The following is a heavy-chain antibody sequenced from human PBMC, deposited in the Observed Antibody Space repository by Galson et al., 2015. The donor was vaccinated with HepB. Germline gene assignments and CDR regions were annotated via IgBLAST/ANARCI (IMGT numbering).Heavy chain of an antibody. CDR2: IRSKANSYAT. CDR3: TREVGATKDRSAFDI. Sequence: SLRLSCAASGFTFSGSAMHWVRQASGKGLEWVGRIRSKANSYATAYAASVKGRFTISRDDSRNTAYLQMNSLKTEDTAVYYCTREVGATKDRSAFDIWGQGTMVTVSS. CDR1: GFTFSGSA. V-gene: IGHV3-73*01. J-gene: IGHJ3*02. D-gene: IGHD1-26*01.